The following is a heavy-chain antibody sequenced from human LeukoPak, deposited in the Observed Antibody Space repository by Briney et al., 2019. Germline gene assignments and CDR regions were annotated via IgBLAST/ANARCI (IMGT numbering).Heavy chain of an antibody. Sequence: SVKVSCKASGGTFSSYAIGWVRQAPGQGLEWMGGIIPIFGTAYYAQKFQGRVTITTDESTSTAYMELSSLRSEDTAVYYCARGDGYNYFDYWGQGTLVTVSS. CDR2: IIPIFGTA. J-gene: IGHJ4*02. V-gene: IGHV1-69*05. CDR1: GGTFSSYA. CDR3: ARGDGYNYFDY. D-gene: IGHD5-24*01.